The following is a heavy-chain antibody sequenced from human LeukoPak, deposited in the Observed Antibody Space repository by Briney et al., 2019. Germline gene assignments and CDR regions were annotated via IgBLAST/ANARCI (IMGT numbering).Heavy chain of an antibody. J-gene: IGHJ4*02. CDR2: LNPNSGGT. D-gene: IGHD3-22*01. Sequence: ASVKVSCKASGYTFTGYYMHWVRQAPGQGLEWMGWLNPNSGGTNYPQKFQGRVTMTRDTSISTAYMELSRLRSDDTAVYYCARGSGYYSTLPFDYWGQGTLVTVSS. CDR1: GYTFTGYY. V-gene: IGHV1-2*02. CDR3: ARGSGYYSTLPFDY.